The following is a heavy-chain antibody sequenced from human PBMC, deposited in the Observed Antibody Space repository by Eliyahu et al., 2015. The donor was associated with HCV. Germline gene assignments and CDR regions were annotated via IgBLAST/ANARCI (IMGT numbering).Heavy chain of an antibody. CDR3: VKGRAARRMGGAFDI. D-gene: IGHD6-6*01. CDR1: GFPFXSYA. Sequence: EVQLVESGGGLVQPGGSLRLSCSASGFPFXSYAMHWVRQAPGKGLEYVSAISSNGGSTYYADSVKGRFTISRDNSKNTLYLQMSSLRAEDTAVYYCVKGRAARRMGGAFDIWGQGTMVTVSS. J-gene: IGHJ3*02. CDR2: ISSNGGST. V-gene: IGHV3-64D*08.